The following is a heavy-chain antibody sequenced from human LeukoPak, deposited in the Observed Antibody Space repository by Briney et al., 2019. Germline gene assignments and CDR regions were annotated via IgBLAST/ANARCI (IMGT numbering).Heavy chain of an antibody. V-gene: IGHV3-7*01. Sequence: GGSLRLSCAASGFIFTGYFMSWVRQAPGKGLEWVASINHDGSEKYYVDSVRGRFTISRDNTKNLLYLQMSSLRAEDTAVYYCATDRGWRTSGYYLYYFEYWGQGTLVTFSS. J-gene: IGHJ4*02. CDR3: ATDRGWRTSGYYLYYFEY. CDR2: INHDGSEK. D-gene: IGHD3-3*01. CDR1: GFIFTGYF.